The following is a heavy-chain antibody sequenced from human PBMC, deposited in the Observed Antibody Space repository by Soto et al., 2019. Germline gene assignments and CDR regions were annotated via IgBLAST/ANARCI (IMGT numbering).Heavy chain of an antibody. V-gene: IGHV4-59*11. J-gene: IGHJ5*02. Sequence: SVTLSLTCTPSGGSITNHYWSSIRQPPEQGLEWIRYVDVRGSTNYSPSLKIRVTMSVATCGNRFSLSLNSVTAADTAVYYCARESSIRGLVYVFNWLDPWGQGTLVTVS. CDR3: ARESSIRGLVYVFNWLDP. CDR1: GGSITNHY. D-gene: IGHD3-10*01. CDR2: VDVRGST.